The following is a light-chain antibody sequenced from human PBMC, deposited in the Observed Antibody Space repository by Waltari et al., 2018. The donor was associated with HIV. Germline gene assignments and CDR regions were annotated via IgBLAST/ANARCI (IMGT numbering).Light chain of an antibody. Sequence: QPVLTQPPSASASLGASVPFTCTLSSGYRNYKVEWYQQRPGKGPRFVMRVGTGGIVGSKGDGIPDRFSVLGSGLNRYLTIKNIQEEDESDYHCGADHGSGSNFVVFGGGTKLTVL. V-gene: IGLV9-49*01. CDR1: SGYRNYK. CDR3: GADHGSGSNFVV. J-gene: IGLJ2*01. CDR2: VGTGGIVG.